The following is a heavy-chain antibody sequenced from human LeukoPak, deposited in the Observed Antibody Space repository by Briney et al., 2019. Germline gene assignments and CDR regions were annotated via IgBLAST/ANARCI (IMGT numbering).Heavy chain of an antibody. J-gene: IGHJ5*02. CDR2: ISAYNGNT. Sequence: ASVKVSCKASGYTFTSYGISWVRQAPGQGLEWMGWISAYNGNTNYAQKLQGRVTMTTDTSTTTAYMELRSLRSDDTAVYYCARDLRPYYYGSGSYNLFDPWGQGTLVTVSS. V-gene: IGHV1-18*01. D-gene: IGHD3-10*01. CDR3: ARDLRPYYYGSGSYNLFDP. CDR1: GYTFTSYG.